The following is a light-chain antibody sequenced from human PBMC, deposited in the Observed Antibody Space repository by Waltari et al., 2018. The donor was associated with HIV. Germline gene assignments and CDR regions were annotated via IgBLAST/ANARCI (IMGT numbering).Light chain of an antibody. CDR3: AAWDDSLSGLV. J-gene: IGLJ2*01. V-gene: IGLV1-47*01. CDR1: TSDIGSNY. Sequence: QSVLTQPPSASGIPRQRVTIPSSGTTSDIGSNYGYWYPQLPGTAPKLLIHSNKLGPSGVTDRFSGSKSGTSAALAISELRSEDEADYYCAAWDDSLSGLVFGGGTKVTVL. CDR2: SNK.